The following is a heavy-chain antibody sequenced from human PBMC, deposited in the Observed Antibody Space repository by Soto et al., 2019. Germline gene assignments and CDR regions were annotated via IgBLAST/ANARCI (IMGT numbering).Heavy chain of an antibody. CDR2: ISAYNGNT. J-gene: IGHJ4*02. V-gene: IGHV1-18*01. CDR1: GYTFTSYG. Sequence: GASVKVSCKASGYTFTSYGISWVRQAPGQGLEWMGWISAYNGNTNYAQKLQGRVTMTTDTSTSTAHMELRSLRSDDTAVYYCARDRGIRQQLGYWGQGTLVTVSS. CDR3: ARDRGIRQQLGY. D-gene: IGHD6-6*01.